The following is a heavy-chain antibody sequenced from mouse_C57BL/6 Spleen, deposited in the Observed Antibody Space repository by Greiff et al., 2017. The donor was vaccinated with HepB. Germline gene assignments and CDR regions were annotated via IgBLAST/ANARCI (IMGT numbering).Heavy chain of an antibody. CDR3: ARWDDGYYYAMDY. J-gene: IGHJ4*01. CDR1: GYTFTSYG. CDR2: IYPRSGNT. V-gene: IGHV1-81*01. Sequence: VKLVESGAELARPGASVKLSCKASGYTFTSYGISWVKQRTGQGLEWIGEIYPRSGNTYYNEKFKGKATLTADKSSSTAYMELRSLTSEDSAVYFCARWDDGYYYAMDYWGQGTSVTVSS. D-gene: IGHD2-3*01.